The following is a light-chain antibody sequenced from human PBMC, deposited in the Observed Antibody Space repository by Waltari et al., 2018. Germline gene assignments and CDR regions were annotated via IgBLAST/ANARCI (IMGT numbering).Light chain of an antibody. CDR2: DGS. CDR1: SSDVGGYNY. V-gene: IGLV2-14*03. J-gene: IGLJ3*02. Sequence: QSALTQPASVSGSPGQSITISCTGTSSDVGGYNYVSCYQQHPGKAPKHMIYDGSNRPSWVSNRFSGSKSGNTASLTISGLQAEDEADYYCSSYTSSSTLWVFGGGTKLTVL. CDR3: SSYTSSSTLWV.